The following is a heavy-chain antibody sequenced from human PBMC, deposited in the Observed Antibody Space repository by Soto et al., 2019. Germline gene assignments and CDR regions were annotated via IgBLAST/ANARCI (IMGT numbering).Heavy chain of an antibody. D-gene: IGHD2-2*01. CDR2: IIPILGIA. J-gene: IGHJ6*03. Sequence: ASVKVSCKASGGTFSSYTISWVRQAPGQGLEWMGRIIPILGIANYAQKFQGRVTITADKSTSTAYMELSSLRSEDTAVYYCARGHCSSTSCYFEELNYYYYYMDVWGKGTTVTVSS. CDR3: ARGHCSSTSCYFEELNYYYYYMDV. V-gene: IGHV1-69*02. CDR1: GGTFSSYT.